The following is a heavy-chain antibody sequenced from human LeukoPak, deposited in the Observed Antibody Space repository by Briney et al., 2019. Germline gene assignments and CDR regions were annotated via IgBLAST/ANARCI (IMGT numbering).Heavy chain of an antibody. V-gene: IGHV4-39*01. CDR1: GGSISSSRYY. CDR3: ARQDSYDMALT. D-gene: IGHD3-22*01. J-gene: IGHJ5*02. CDR2: IYYSGST. Sequence: SETLSLTCTVSGGSISSSRYYWGWIRQPPGKGLEWTGSIYYSGSTYYNPSLKSRVTISVDTSKNQFSLKLGSVTAADTAVYYCARQDSYDMALTWGQGTLVTVSS.